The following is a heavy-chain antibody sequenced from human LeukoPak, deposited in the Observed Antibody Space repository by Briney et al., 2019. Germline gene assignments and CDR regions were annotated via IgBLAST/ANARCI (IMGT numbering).Heavy chain of an antibody. D-gene: IGHD3-3*01. CDR2: INSNGSST. CDR3: AKGYDFWSALIGY. J-gene: IGHJ4*02. V-gene: IGHV3-74*01. CDR1: GFTFSSYW. Sequence: GGSLRLSCAASGFTFSSYWMHWVRRAPGKGLVWVSRINSNGSSTSYADSVKGRFTISRDSSKNTLYLQMNSLRAEDTAVYYCAKGYDFWSALIGYWGQGTLVTVSS.